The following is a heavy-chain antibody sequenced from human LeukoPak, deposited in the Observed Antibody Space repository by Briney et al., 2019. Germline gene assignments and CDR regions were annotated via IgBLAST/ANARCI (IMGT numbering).Heavy chain of an antibody. CDR2: ISYDGSNK. V-gene: IGHV3-30*18. CDR3: AKDLYDFWSGWFDY. D-gene: IGHD3-3*01. Sequence: GGSLRLSCAASGFTFSSYGMHWVRQAPGKGLEWVAVISYDGSNKYYADSVKGRFTISRDNSKNTLYLQMNSLGAEDTAVYYCAKDLYDFWSGWFDYWGQGTLVTVSS. CDR1: GFTFSSYG. J-gene: IGHJ4*02.